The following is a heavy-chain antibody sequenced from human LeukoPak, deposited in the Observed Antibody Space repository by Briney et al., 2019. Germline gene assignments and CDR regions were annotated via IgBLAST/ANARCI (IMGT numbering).Heavy chain of an antibody. J-gene: IGHJ6*02. Sequence: GGSLRLSCAASGFTFSSYSMNWIRQAPGKGLEWVSSISSSSSYIYYADSVKGRFTISRDNAKNSLYLQMNSLRAEDTAVYYCARGGSGSNYGMDVWGQGTTVTVSS. CDR2: ISSSSSYI. CDR3: ARGGSGSNYGMDV. V-gene: IGHV3-21*01. D-gene: IGHD3-10*01. CDR1: GFTFSSYS.